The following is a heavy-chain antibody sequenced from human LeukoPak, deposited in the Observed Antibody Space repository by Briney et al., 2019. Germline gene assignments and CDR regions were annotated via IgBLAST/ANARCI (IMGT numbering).Heavy chain of an antibody. CDR3: ARWLQLRRTFDI. D-gene: IGHD5-24*01. J-gene: IGHJ3*02. CDR1: GFSFSTYW. V-gene: IGHV3-7*01. CDR2: IKQDGSEK. Sequence: GGSLRLSCAASGFSFSTYWMTWVRQAPGKGLEWVANIKQDGSEKYYADSVKGRFTISRDNAKNSVYLQMNSLRAEDTAVYYCARWLQLRRTFDIWGQGTMVTVSS.